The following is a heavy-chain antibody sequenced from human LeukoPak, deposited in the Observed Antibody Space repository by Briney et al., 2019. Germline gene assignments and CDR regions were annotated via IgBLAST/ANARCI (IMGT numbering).Heavy chain of an antibody. V-gene: IGHV3-53*01. CDR1: GLTVSSSY. J-gene: IGHJ4*02. D-gene: IGHD2-8*01. CDR3: ARDLGYCTNGVCHTRFDY. CDR2: LYSGGNT. Sequence: GGSLRLSCAASGLTVSSSYMSWVRQAPGKGLEWVSVLYSGGNTYYADSVKGRFTISRDNSKNTLYLQMNSLRGEDTAVYYCARDLGYCTNGVCHTRFDYWGQGTLVAVSS.